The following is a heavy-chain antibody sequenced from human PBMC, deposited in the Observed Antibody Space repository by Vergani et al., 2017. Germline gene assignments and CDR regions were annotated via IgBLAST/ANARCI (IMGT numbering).Heavy chain of an antibody. Sequence: VQLVESGGGVVQPGRSLRLSCAASGFTFSSYAMHWVRQAPGKGLEWVSGINWNGGSTGYADSVKGRFTISSDNAKNSLYLQMNSLRAEDTALYYCARDRSPGAIFGANWFDPWGQGTLVTVSS. D-gene: IGHD3-3*01. V-gene: IGHV3-20*04. CDR2: INWNGGST. CDR1: GFTFSSYA. J-gene: IGHJ5*02. CDR3: ARDRSPGAIFGANWFDP.